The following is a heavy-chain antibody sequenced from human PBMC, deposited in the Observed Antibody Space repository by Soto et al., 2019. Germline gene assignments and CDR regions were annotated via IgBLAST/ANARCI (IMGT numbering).Heavy chain of an antibody. CDR1: GYTFTSYA. J-gene: IGHJ4*02. CDR3: ARGRMATVVTGFDY. CDR2: INAGNGNT. V-gene: IGHV1-3*01. D-gene: IGHD4-17*01. Sequence: QVQLVQSGAEVKKPGASVKVSCKASGYTFTSYAMHWVRQAPGQRLEWMGWINAGNGNTKYSQKFQGRVTITRDTSARTAYMELSSLRSEDTAVYYCARGRMATVVTGFDYWGQGTLVTVSS.